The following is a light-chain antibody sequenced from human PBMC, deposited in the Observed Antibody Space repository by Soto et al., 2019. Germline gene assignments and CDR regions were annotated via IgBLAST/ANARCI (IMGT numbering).Light chain of an antibody. J-gene: IGKJ3*01. CDR1: PSASSSY. V-gene: IGKV3-20*01. Sequence: LVLTQSPGTLSLSPGARATLSCRASPSASSSYLDWYKQKPGQSPRLLIYGASSRATGIPDRFSGSGSVTDFTLTISGLEPEYFAVYYWQQDGSSIFAIGPGTKVDIK. CDR3: QQDGSSIFA. CDR2: GAS.